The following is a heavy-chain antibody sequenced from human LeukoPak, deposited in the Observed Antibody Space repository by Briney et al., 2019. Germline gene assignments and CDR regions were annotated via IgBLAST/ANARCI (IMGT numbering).Heavy chain of an antibody. CDR2: IWYDGSNK. Sequence: RSGGSLRLSCAASGFTFSNYGMHWVRQAPGKGLEGVAVIWYDGSNKYYADSVKGRFPISRENSKNTLYLQMNSRRAVDTAVCYCAKHRSIFGVVGGDFDYGGQGTLVTVSS. D-gene: IGHD3-3*01. J-gene: IGHJ4*02. CDR3: AKHRSIFGVVGGDFDY. V-gene: IGHV3-30*02. CDR1: GFTFSNYG.